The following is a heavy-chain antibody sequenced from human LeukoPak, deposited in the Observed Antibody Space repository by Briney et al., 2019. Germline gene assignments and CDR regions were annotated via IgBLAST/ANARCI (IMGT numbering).Heavy chain of an antibody. D-gene: IGHD6-19*01. CDR3: ARDRPGIAVAGDAFDI. J-gene: IGHJ3*02. CDR2: IYYNGNT. CDR1: GGSINNYY. Sequence: SETLSLTCTVSGGSINNYYWSWIRQPPGKGLEWIAYIYYNGNTNYNPSLKSRITISADTSKNQFSLKLRSVTAADTAVYYCARDRPGIAVAGDAFDIWGQGTMVTVSS. V-gene: IGHV4-59*01.